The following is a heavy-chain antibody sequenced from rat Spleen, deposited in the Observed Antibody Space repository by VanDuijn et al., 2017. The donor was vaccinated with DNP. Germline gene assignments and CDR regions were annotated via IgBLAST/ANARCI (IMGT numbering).Heavy chain of an antibody. CDR2: ISYSGST. Sequence: EVQLQESGPGLVKPSQSLSLTCSVTGYSITSNYWGWIRKFPGNKMEWIGHISYSGSTNYNPSLKSRISITRDTSKNQFFLHLNSVTTDDTATYYCARTVYYYGTYIPFDYWGRGVMVTVSS. D-gene: IGHD1-2*01. CDR3: ARTVYYYGTYIPFDY. J-gene: IGHJ2*01. V-gene: IGHV3-1*01. CDR1: GYSITSNY.